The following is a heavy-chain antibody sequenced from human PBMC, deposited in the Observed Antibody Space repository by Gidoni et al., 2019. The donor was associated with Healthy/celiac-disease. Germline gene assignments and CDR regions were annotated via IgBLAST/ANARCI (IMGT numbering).Heavy chain of an antibody. Sequence: EVQLVESGGGLVKPGGSLRLSCAASGFTFSNAWMSWVRQAPGKGLEWVGRIKSKTDGGKTDYAAPVKGRFTISRDDSKNTLYLQMNSLKTEDTAVYYCTTEFAPGSGSYYKSPKQNYGMDVWGQGTTVTVSS. CDR2: IKSKTDGGKT. CDR1: GFTFSNAW. V-gene: IGHV3-15*01. D-gene: IGHD3-10*01. J-gene: IGHJ6*02. CDR3: TTEFAPGSGSYYKSPKQNYGMDV.